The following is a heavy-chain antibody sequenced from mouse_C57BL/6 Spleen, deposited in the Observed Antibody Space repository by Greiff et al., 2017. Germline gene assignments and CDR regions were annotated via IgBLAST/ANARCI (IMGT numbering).Heavy chain of an antibody. CDR3: ARRRYYAMDY. CDR1: GYTFTDYY. CDR2: INPYNGGT. Sequence: EVKLQQSGPVLVKPGASVKMSCKASGYTFTDYYMNWVKQSHGKSLEWIGVINPYNGGTSYNPKFKGKATLTVDKSSSTAYMELNSLTSEDSAVYYCARRRYYAMDYWGQGTSVTVSS. J-gene: IGHJ4*01. V-gene: IGHV1-19*01.